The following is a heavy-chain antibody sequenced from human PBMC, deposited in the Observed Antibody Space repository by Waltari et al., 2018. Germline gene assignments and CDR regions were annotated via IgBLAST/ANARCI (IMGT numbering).Heavy chain of an antibody. D-gene: IGHD4-17*01. Sequence: QLQLQESGPGLVRPSETLSLTCTVSGASITTNYNWAWIRQPPGKGLEWMGNMQYRGSTFYNPSLMSRVTISLDTSKNQFSLTLTSVDAADTAVYFCGRIAFGDDGGYFQYWGQGTLVTVSS. V-gene: IGHV4-39*01. CDR1: GASITTNYN. CDR2: MQYRGST. CDR3: GRIAFGDDGGYFQY. J-gene: IGHJ1*01.